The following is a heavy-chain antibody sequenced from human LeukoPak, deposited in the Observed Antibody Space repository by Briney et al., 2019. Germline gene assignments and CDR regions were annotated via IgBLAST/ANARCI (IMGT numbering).Heavy chain of an antibody. V-gene: IGHV3-7*01. CDR3: ARDLSGVAGYTYGRGIDY. D-gene: IGHD5-18*01. Sequence: GGSLRLSCAASGFTFSNYWMSWVRQAPGKGLEWVANIKQDGSEKYYVDSVKGRFTISRDNAKTSLYLQMNSLRAEDAAVYYCARDLSGVAGYTYGRGIDYWGQGTLVTVSS. CDR1: GFTFSNYW. CDR2: IKQDGSEK. J-gene: IGHJ4*02.